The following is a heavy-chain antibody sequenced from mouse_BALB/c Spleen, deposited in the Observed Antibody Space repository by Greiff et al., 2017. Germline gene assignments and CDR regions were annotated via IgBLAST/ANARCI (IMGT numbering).Heavy chain of an antibody. CDR1: GYTFTSYW. J-gene: IGHJ3*01. D-gene: IGHD2-1*01. Sequence: VQLQQPGAELVRPGASVKLSCKASGYTFTSYWMNWVKQRPEQGLEWIGRIDPYDSETHYNQKFKDKAILTVDKSSSTAYMQLSSLTSENSAVYYCGHYGNYEGFAYWGQGTLVTVSA. V-gene: IGHV1-74*01. CDR3: GHYGNYEGFAY. CDR2: IDPYDSET.